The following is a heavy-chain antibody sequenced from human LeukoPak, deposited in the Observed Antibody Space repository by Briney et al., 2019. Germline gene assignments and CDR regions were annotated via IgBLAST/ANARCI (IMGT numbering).Heavy chain of an antibody. CDR3: AKVVAGGWLQSVRDNY. CDR2: ISYDGSNK. D-gene: IGHD5-24*01. CDR1: GFTFSSYG. J-gene: IGHJ4*02. Sequence: GGSLRLSCAASGFTFSSYGMHWVRQAPGKGLEWVAVISYDGSNKYYADSVKGRFTISRDNSKNTLYLQMNSLRAEDTAVYYCAKVVAGGWLQSVRDNYWGQGTLVTVSS. V-gene: IGHV3-30*18.